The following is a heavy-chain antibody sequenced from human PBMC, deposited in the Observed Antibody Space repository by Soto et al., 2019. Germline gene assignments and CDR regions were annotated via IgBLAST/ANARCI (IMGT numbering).Heavy chain of an antibody. CDR2: IYYSGST. Sequence: SETLSLTCTVSGASVSSGSYYWSWIRQLPGKGLEWIGYIYYSGSTNYNPSLKSRVTISVDTSKNQFSLKLSSVTAADTAVYYCARRPGSGTYLSLYYFDYWGQGTLVTVS. CDR3: ARRPGSGTYLSLYYFDY. V-gene: IGHV4-61*01. J-gene: IGHJ4*02. CDR1: GASVSSGSYY. D-gene: IGHD1-26*01.